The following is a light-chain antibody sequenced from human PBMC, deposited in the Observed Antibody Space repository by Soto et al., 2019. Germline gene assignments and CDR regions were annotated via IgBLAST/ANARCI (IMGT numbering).Light chain of an antibody. V-gene: IGKV4-1*01. CDR3: QQYYSTPLT. Sequence: EIVMTQTPATLSVSPGEIASRCCRASQSVSSNLAWYQQKPGQPPKLLIYWASTRESGVPDRFSGSGSGTDFTLTISSLQAEDVAVYYCQQYYSTPLTFGGGTKVDIK. J-gene: IGKJ4*01. CDR2: WAS. CDR1: QSVSSN.